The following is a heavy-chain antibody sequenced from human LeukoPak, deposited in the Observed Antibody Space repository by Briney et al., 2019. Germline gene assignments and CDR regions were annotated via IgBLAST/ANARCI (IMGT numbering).Heavy chain of an antibody. CDR2: IGTSSSYI. Sequence: PGGSLRLSCAASGFTFSNYRMNWVRQAPGKGLEWVSSIGTSSSYIYYADSVKGRFSISRDNAKNSLYLQMNSLRAEDTAVYYCAREGNNDYGDGTFDYWGQGTLVTVSS. J-gene: IGHJ4*02. CDR3: AREGNNDYGDGTFDY. D-gene: IGHD4-17*01. V-gene: IGHV3-21*01. CDR1: GFTFSNYR.